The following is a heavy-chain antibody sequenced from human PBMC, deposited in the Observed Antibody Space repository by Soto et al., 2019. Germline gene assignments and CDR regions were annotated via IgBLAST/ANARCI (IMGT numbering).Heavy chain of an antibody. D-gene: IGHD6-6*01. CDR1: GGTFSSYA. CDR2: IIPIFGTV. Sequence: SVKVSCKASGGTFSSYAISWVRQARGQGLEWMGGIIPIFGTVNYAQKFQGRVTITADESTSTAHMELSSLRSEDTAVYYCARDFQYSSSSTYDYWGQGTLVTVSS. V-gene: IGHV1-69*13. J-gene: IGHJ4*02. CDR3: ARDFQYSSSSTYDY.